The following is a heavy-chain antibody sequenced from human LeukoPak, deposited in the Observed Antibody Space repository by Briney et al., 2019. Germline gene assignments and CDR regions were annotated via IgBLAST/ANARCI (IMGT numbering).Heavy chain of an antibody. CDR1: GFTFSSYS. CDR3: AKGMGLNTYNWNDWMDHDAFDI. CDR2: ISSSSSYI. D-gene: IGHD1-20*01. J-gene: IGHJ3*02. Sequence: GGSLRLSCAASGFTFSSYSMNWVRQAPGKGLEWVSSISSSSSYIYYADSVKGRFTISRDNAKNSLYLQMNSLRAEDTAVYYCAKGMGLNTYNWNDWMDHDAFDIWGQGTMVTVSS. V-gene: IGHV3-21*01.